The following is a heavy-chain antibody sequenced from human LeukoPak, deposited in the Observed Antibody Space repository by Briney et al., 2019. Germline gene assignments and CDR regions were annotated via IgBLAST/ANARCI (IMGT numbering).Heavy chain of an antibody. CDR2: INPNSGGT. Sequence: ASVKVSCKASGYTFTGYYMHWVRQPPGQGLEWMGWINPNSGGTNYAQKFQGRVTMTRDTSISTAYMELSRLRSDDTAVYYCARLVGGSYPLDYWGQGTLVTVSS. D-gene: IGHD1-26*01. CDR3: ARLVGGSYPLDY. V-gene: IGHV1-2*02. J-gene: IGHJ4*02. CDR1: GYTFTGYY.